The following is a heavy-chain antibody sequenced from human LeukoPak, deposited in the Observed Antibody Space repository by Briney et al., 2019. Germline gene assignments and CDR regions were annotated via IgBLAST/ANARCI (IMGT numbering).Heavy chain of an antibody. CDR1: GYTLTELS. V-gene: IGHV1-24*01. J-gene: IGHJ4*02. CDR3: AVLLRYFERSDY. CDR2: FDPEDGET. D-gene: IGHD3-9*01. Sequence: ASVKVSCKVSGYTLTELSMHWVRQAPGKGLEWMGGFDPEDGETIYAQKFQGRVTMTEDTSTDTAYMELSSLRSEDTAVYYCAVLLRYFERSDYWGQGTLVTVSS.